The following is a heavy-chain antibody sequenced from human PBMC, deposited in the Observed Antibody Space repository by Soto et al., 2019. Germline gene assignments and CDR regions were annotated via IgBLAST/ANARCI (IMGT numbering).Heavy chain of an antibody. CDR2: IDWDDDK. Sequence: VSGPTLVNPTQTLTLTCTFSGFSLSTSGVGVGWIRQPPGKALEWLAGIDWDDDKYYSTSLKNRLTISKDTSKNQVVLTMTNMDPVDTATYYCARNLPSSGWYPYYYYGMDVWGQGTTVTVSS. J-gene: IGHJ6*02. D-gene: IGHD6-19*01. CDR1: GFSLSTSGVG. CDR3: ARNLPSSGWYPYYYYGMDV. V-gene: IGHV2-70*12.